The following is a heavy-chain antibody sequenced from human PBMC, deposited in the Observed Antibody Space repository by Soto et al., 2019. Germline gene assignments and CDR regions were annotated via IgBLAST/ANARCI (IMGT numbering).Heavy chain of an antibody. V-gene: IGHV1-69*06. CDR2: IIPIFGTA. D-gene: IGHD5-12*01. J-gene: IGHJ5*02. CDR1: GGTFSSYA. Sequence: QVQLVQSGAEVKKPGSSVKVSCKASGGTFSSYAISWVRQAPGQGLEWMGGIIPIFGTANYAQKFQDRVTITADKSTSTAYMELSSPRSEDTAVYYCARLVRDGYNPRGWFAPWGQGTLVTVSS. CDR3: ARLVRDGYNPRGWFAP.